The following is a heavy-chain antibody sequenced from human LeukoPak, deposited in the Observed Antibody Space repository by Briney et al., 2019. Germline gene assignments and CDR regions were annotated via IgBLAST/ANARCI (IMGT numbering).Heavy chain of an antibody. CDR3: AKPPLSGSYYFDY. D-gene: IGHD1-26*01. V-gene: IGHV3-30*18. Sequence: SGGSLRLSCAASGFTFSSYGMHWVRQAPGKGLEWVAVISYDGSNKYYADSVKGRFTISRDNSKNTLYLQMNSLRAEDTAVYYCAKPPLSGSYYFDYWGQGTLVTVSS. J-gene: IGHJ4*02. CDR1: GFTFSSYG. CDR2: ISYDGSNK.